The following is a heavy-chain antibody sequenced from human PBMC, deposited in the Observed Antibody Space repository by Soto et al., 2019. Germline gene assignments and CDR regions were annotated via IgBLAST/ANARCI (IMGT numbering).Heavy chain of an antibody. Sequence: ASVKVSCKASGYTFTSYAMHWVRQAPGQRLEWLGWINAGNGNTKYSQKFQGRVTITRDTSASTAYMELSSLRSEDTAVYYCARGCSGGSCYSSYYYGMDVWGQGTKVTVSS. V-gene: IGHV1-3*01. D-gene: IGHD2-15*01. CDR1: GYTFTSYA. CDR3: ARGCSGGSCYSSYYYGMDV. J-gene: IGHJ6*02. CDR2: INAGNGNT.